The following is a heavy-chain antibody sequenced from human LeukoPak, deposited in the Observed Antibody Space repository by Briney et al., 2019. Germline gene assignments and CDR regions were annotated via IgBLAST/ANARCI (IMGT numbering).Heavy chain of an antibody. V-gene: IGHV3-43*02. CDR2: ISGDAGST. Sequence: PGGSLRLSCAASGFTFDDYAMHWVRQAPGTGLEWVSLISGDAGSTYYADSVRGRFTISRDNSKNSLYLQMDSLRTEDTALYYCAKDIGYCSSTSCSMSDDAFDIWGQGTMVTVSS. CDR3: AKDIGYCSSTSCSMSDDAFDI. CDR1: GFTFDDYA. D-gene: IGHD2-2*03. J-gene: IGHJ3*02.